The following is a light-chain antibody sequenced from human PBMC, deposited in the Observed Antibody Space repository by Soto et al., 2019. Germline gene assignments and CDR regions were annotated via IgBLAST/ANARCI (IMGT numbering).Light chain of an antibody. Sequence: SVLTQPASVSGSPGQSITISCTGTSSDVGRYDYVSWYQQHPGKAPKLMVSEVSHRPSGVSNRFSGSKSGNTASLTISGLQAEDEADYYCSSYSTMGTYVFGAGTKVTVL. CDR1: SSDVGRYDY. CDR3: SSYSTMGTYV. J-gene: IGLJ1*01. CDR2: EVS. V-gene: IGLV2-14*01.